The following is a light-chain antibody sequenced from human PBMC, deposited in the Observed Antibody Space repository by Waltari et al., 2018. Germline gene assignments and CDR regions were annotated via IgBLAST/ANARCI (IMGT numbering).Light chain of an antibody. CDR2: AAS. Sequence: DIQMTQSPSSLSASVGDKVTITCRASQSITLYVDWYQQKPGKAPKLLIYAASTLQTGVPSRFSGSGSGTEFTVIISSVQSEDFATYYCQQSYKTPYTFGQGTKLEI. V-gene: IGKV1-39*01. CDR3: QQSYKTPYT. CDR1: QSITLY. J-gene: IGKJ2*01.